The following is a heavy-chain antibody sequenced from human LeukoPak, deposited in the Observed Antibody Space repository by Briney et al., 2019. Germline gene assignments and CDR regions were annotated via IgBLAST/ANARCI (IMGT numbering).Heavy chain of an antibody. CDR1: GGSISSYY. Sequence: SETLSLTCTVSGGSISSYYWSWIRQPPGKGLEWIGYIYYSGSTNYNPSLMSRVTISVDTSKNQFSLKLSSVTAADTAVYYCARGRSGYYAFDIWGQGTMVTVSS. D-gene: IGHD3-22*01. CDR2: IYYSGST. V-gene: IGHV4-59*01. CDR3: ARGRSGYYAFDI. J-gene: IGHJ3*02.